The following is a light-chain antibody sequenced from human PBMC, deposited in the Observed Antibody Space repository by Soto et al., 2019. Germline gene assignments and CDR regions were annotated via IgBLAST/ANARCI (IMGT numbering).Light chain of an antibody. CDR3: QQYNSWPPIT. V-gene: IGKV3-15*01. J-gene: IGKJ3*01. CDR2: GAS. CDR1: QSVSSN. Sequence: EIVMTQSPATLSVSPGERATLSCRASQSVSSNLAWYQQKPGQAPRLLIYGASTRATGIPDRFSGSGSGTEFTLTISSLQSEDFAVYYCQQYNSWPPITFGQGTKWIS.